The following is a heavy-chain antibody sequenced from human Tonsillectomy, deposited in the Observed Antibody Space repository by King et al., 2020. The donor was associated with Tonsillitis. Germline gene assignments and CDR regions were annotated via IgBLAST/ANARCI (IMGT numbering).Heavy chain of an antibody. D-gene: IGHD3-3*01. CDR1: GGSISSYY. CDR3: ARDLGVYYDFWSGYYKGAFDI. CDR2: IYYSGST. V-gene: IGHV4-59*01. Sequence: LQLQESGPGLVKPSETLSLTCTVSGGSISSYYWSWIRQPPGKGLEWIGYIYYSGSTNYNPSLKSRVTISVDTSKNQFSLKLSSVTAADTAVYYCARDLGVYYDFWSGYYKGAFDIWGQGTMVTVSS. J-gene: IGHJ3*02.